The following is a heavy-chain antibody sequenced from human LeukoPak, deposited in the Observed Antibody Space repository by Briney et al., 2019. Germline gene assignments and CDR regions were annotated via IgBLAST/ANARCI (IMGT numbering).Heavy chain of an antibody. D-gene: IGHD5/OR15-5a*01. CDR2: LNEEGTGT. Sequence: PGGALRLSWAASGFAFSNSWMHWVRQAPGRGLVWVSRLNEEGTGTSYADSVKGRFTISRDNAKNTLYLQMNRLSVKDTAVYYCSPIFYAPDYWGQGTQVTVSS. CDR1: GFAFSNSW. V-gene: IGHV3-74*01. CDR3: SPIFYAPDY. J-gene: IGHJ4*01.